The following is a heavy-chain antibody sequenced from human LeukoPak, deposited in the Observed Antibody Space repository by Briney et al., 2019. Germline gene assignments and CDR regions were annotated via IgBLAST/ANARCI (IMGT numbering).Heavy chain of an antibody. D-gene: IGHD6-6*01. J-gene: IGHJ4*01. CDR2: IKEDGSDK. Sequence: PGGSLRLSCVASGFTFSDYWMSWIRQAPGKGLEWVANIKEDGSDKYYVDSVKGRFTISRDNAKNSLYFQMNSLRAEDTAVYYCARDRLGFHYWGQGTLVTVSS. CDR3: ARDRLGFHY. CDR1: GFTFSDYW. V-gene: IGHV3-7*01.